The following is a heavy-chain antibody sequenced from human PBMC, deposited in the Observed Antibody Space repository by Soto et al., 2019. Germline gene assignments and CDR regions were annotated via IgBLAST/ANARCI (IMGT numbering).Heavy chain of an antibody. J-gene: IGHJ6*02. D-gene: IGHD2-2*02. V-gene: IGHV3-43*01. CDR1: GFTFDDYT. Sequence: ETLRLSCAASGFTFDDYTMHWVRQAPGKGLEWVSLISWDGGSTYYADSVKGRFTISRDNSKNSLYLQMNSLRTEDTALYYCAKDPDCSSTSCYSYYGMDVWGQGTTVTVSS. CDR3: AKDPDCSSTSCYSYYGMDV. CDR2: ISWDGGST.